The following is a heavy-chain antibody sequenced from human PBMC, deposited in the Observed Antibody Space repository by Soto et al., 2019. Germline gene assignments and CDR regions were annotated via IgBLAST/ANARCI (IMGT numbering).Heavy chain of an antibody. CDR2: IYPGDSDT. V-gene: IGHV5-51*01. CDR3: ARHQRAEPAAIGGIDN. D-gene: IGHD2-2*01. CDR1: GYSFTSYW. Sequence: GESLKISCKGSGYSFTSYWIGWVRQMPGKGLEWMGIIYPGDSDTKYSPSFQGQVSISADKSISTAYLQWSSLKASDTAMYYCARHQRAEPAAIGGIDNWGQGTLVTVSS. J-gene: IGHJ4*02.